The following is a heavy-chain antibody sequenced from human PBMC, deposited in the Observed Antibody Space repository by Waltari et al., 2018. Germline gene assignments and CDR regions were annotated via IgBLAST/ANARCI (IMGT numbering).Heavy chain of an antibody. Sequence: QVQLVQSGAEVKKPGSSVKVSCKASGGTFSSYAISWVRQAPGQGLEGMGRIIPILGIANSAQKCQGGVTITADKSTSTAYMGLSSLRSEDTAVYYCARDNTVTPYYYYYGMDVWGQGTTVTVSS. V-gene: IGHV1-69*04. J-gene: IGHJ6*02. CDR2: IIPILGIA. D-gene: IGHD4-17*01. CDR1: GGTFSSYA. CDR3: ARDNTVTPYYYYYGMDV.